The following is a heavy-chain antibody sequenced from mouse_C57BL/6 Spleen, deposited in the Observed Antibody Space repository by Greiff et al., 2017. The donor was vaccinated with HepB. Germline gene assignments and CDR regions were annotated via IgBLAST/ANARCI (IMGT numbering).Heavy chain of an antibody. V-gene: IGHV1-69*01. D-gene: IGHD2-10*01. Sequence: LQQPGAELVMPGASVKLSCKASGYTFTSYWMHWVKQRPGQGLEWIGEIDPSDSYTNYNQKFKGKSTLTVDKSSSTAYMQLSSLTSEDSAVYYCARRGLLRYAMDYWGQGTSVTVSS. CDR1: GYTFTSYW. CDR3: ARRGLLRYAMDY. CDR2: IDPSDSYT. J-gene: IGHJ4*01.